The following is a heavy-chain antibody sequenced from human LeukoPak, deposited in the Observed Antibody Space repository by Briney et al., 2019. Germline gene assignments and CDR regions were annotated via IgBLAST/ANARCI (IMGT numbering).Heavy chain of an antibody. CDR1: GFTFSSYG. V-gene: IGHV3-30*02. D-gene: IGHD3-22*01. CDR2: IRYDGSNK. CDR3: AKGPYYYDSSGYYRIDY. J-gene: IGHJ4*02. Sequence: GGSLRLSCAASGFTFSSYGMHWVRQAPGKGLEWVAFIRYDGSNKYYADSVKGRFTISRDNSKNTLYLQMNSLRAEDTAVYYCAKGPYYYDSSGYYRIDYWGQGTLVTVSS.